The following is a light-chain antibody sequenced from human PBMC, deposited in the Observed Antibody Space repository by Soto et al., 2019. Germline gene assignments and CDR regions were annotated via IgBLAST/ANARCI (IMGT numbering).Light chain of an antibody. CDR3: QQYGSSSYT. J-gene: IGKJ2*01. CDR2: DAS. CDR1: PTISTNY. V-gene: IGKV3-20*01. Sequence: EVVLTQAPGTLSFSPEERATLSCTASPTISTNYLAWYQQKPGQAPRLLIKDASSRATGIPDRFSGSGSGTHFTLTIRRLEPEDLAVYFCQQYGSSSYTFGQGTQLEIK.